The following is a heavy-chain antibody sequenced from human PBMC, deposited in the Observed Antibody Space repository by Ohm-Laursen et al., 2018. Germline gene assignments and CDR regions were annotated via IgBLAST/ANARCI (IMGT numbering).Heavy chain of an antibody. CDR3: ARDDGSGITRFDY. CDR2: INPTGDAT. D-gene: IGHD3-10*01. Sequence: ASVKVSCKASGYTFTSNYMHWVRQAPGQGLEWMGLINPTGDATWYAQKFQGRVTLTRDTSTSTAYMELRSLRSDDTAVYYCARDDGSGITRFDYWGQGTLVTVSS. V-gene: IGHV1-46*01. CDR1: GYTFTSNY. J-gene: IGHJ4*02.